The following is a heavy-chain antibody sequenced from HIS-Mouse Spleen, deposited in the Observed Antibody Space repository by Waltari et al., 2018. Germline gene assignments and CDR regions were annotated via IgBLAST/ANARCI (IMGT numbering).Heavy chain of an antibody. CDR3: AREIPYSSSWYDWYFDL. CDR2: IYYSGST. CDR1: GGSISSSSYY. J-gene: IGHJ2*01. V-gene: IGHV4-39*07. D-gene: IGHD6-13*01. Sequence: QLQLQESGPGLVKPSETLSLTCTVSGGSISSSSYYWGWIRQPPGKGLEWIGSIYYSGSTYYNPALKRRVTISVDTSKNQFSLKLSSVTAADTAVYYCAREIPYSSSWYDWYFDLWSRGTLVTVSS.